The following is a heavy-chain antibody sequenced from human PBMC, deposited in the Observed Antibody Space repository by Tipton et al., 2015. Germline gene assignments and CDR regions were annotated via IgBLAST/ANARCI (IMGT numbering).Heavy chain of an antibody. J-gene: IGHJ4*02. CDR3: ARLTGDYYDSATYDPTYIDY. CDR1: SDSISKYY. D-gene: IGHD3-22*01. V-gene: IGHV4-59*01. Sequence: TLSLTCSVSSDSISKYYWSWIRQPPGRGLESIGYIYHSGRTNYNPSLRSRLTMSVESSKNQFSLRLSSATAADTAVYYCARLTGDYYDSATYDPTYIDYWGQGILVSVSS. CDR2: IYHSGRT.